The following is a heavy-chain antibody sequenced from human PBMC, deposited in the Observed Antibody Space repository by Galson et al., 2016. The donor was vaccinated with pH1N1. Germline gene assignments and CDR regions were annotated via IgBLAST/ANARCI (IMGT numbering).Heavy chain of an antibody. CDR3: ARHGDTYGGDAFDM. J-gene: IGHJ3*02. CDR1: GDNFSNYG. Sequence: SVKVSCKAPGDNFSNYGVSWVRQAPGQGLEWMGGLIPMFGTVNYVQKLQGRVTITAEESSSTAYMELRRLTSEDTAMYYCARHGDTYGGDAFDMWGQGTLVTISS. D-gene: IGHD5-18*01. V-gene: IGHV1-69*13. CDR2: LIPMFGTV.